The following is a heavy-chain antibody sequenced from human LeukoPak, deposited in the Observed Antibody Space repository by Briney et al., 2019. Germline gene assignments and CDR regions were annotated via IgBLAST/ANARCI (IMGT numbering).Heavy chain of an antibody. CDR1: GFTFSSYS. D-gene: IGHD6-19*01. V-gene: IGHV3-21*01. CDR2: ISSSSIYI. Sequence: GGPLRLSCAASGFTFSSYSMNWVRQAPGKGLEWVSSISSSSIYIYYADSLKGRFTISRDNAKNSLYLQMNSLRAEDTAVYYCARVAYSSGVDCWAQGTLVTVSS. J-gene: IGHJ4*02. CDR3: ARVAYSSGVDC.